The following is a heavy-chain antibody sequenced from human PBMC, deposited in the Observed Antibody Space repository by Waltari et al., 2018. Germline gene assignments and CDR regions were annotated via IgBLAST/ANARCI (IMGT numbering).Heavy chain of an antibody. CDR3: TTEVVVPAAPNWFDP. CDR1: GFTFSNAW. Sequence: EVQLVESGGGLVKPGGSLRLSCAASGFTFSNAWMSWVRQAPGKGLEWVGRIKSKTDGVTTDYAAPVKGRFTISRDDSKNTLYLQMNSLKTEDTAVYYCTTEVVVPAAPNWFDPWGQGTLVTVSS. J-gene: IGHJ5*02. D-gene: IGHD2-2*01. CDR2: IKSKTDGVTT. V-gene: IGHV3-15*01.